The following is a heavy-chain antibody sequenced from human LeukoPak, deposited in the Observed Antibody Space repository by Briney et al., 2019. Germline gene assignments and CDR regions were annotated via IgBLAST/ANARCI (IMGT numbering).Heavy chain of an antibody. CDR2: IYYSGST. CDR3: ARDGDSGWLDY. V-gene: IGHV4-59*01. Sequence: SETLSLTCTVSGGSISSYYWSWIRQPPGKGLEWIGYIYYSGSTNHNPSLKSRVTISVDTSKNQFSLKLTSVTAADTAVYYCARDGDSGWLDYWGQGTLVTVSS. CDR1: GGSISSYY. D-gene: IGHD6-19*01. J-gene: IGHJ4*02.